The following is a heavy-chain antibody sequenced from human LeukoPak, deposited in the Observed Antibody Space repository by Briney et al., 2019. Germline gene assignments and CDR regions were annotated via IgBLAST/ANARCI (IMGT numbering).Heavy chain of an antibody. CDR1: GYTFTGYY. CDR3: ARVVVGAIWSEFDP. D-gene: IGHD1-26*01. V-gene: IGHV1-2*02. Sequence: ASVKVSCKASGYTFTGYYMHWVRQAPGQGLEWMVWINPNSGGTNYAQKFQGRVTMTRDTSISTAYMELSRLRSDDTAVYYCARVVVGAIWSEFDPWGQGTLVTVSS. J-gene: IGHJ5*02. CDR2: INPNSGGT.